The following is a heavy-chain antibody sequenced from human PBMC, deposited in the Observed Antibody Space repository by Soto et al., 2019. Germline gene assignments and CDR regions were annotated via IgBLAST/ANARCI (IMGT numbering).Heavy chain of an antibody. CDR3: ARDSTYYYGSGTPFDY. V-gene: IGHV1-69*08. CDR2: IIPILGIA. D-gene: IGHD3-10*01. J-gene: IGHJ4*02. Sequence: QVQLVQSGAEVKKPGSSVKVSCKASGGTFSSYTISWVRQAPGQGLEWMGRIIPILGIANYAQKFQGRVTITADKSTSTAYMELSSLRSEDTAVYYCARDSTYYYGSGTPFDYWGQGTLVTVSS. CDR1: GGTFSSYT.